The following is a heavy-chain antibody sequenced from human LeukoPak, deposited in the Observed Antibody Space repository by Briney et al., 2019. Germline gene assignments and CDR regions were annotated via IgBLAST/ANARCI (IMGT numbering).Heavy chain of an antibody. CDR1: GVSISSSNSY. D-gene: IGHD3-22*01. CDR3: ARQVRDSSPGLYFDY. CDR2: IYHSGST. J-gene: IGHJ4*02. V-gene: IGHV4-39*01. Sequence: SETLSLTCTVSGVSISSSNSYWGWIRQPPGKGLEWIGSIYHSGSTYYNPSLKSRVTISVDTSKNQFSLKLRSVTAADTAVYYCARQVRDSSPGLYFDYWGQGTLVTVSS.